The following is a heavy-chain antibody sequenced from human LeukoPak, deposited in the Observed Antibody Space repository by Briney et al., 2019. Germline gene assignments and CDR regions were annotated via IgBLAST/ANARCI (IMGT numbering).Heavy chain of an antibody. CDR1: GFTFSSYW. V-gene: IGHV3-7*01. CDR3: ARGGDDYGDYGVDY. D-gene: IGHD4-17*01. J-gene: IGHJ4*02. CDR2: IKQDGSEK. Sequence: GESLRLSCAASGFTFSSYWMSWVRQAPGKGLESVANIKQDGSEKYYVDSVKGRFTISRDNAKNSLYLQMNSLRAEDTAVYYCARGGDDYGDYGVDYWGQGTLVTVS.